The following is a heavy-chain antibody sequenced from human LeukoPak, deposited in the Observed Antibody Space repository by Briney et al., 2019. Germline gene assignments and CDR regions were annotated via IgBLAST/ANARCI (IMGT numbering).Heavy chain of an antibody. CDR2: IYYSGST. Sequence: SETLSLTCTVSGGSISSDYWQWIRQPPGKGLEWIGYIYYSGSTNYNPSLKSRVTISVDTSKNQFSLKLSSVTAADTAVYYCARLYYYDSSGSFDYWGQGTLVTVSS. CDR1: GGSISSDY. D-gene: IGHD3-22*01. J-gene: IGHJ4*02. V-gene: IGHV4-59*01. CDR3: ARLYYYDSSGSFDY.